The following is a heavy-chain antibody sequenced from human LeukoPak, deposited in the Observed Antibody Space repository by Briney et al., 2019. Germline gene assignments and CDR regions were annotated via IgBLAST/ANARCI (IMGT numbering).Heavy chain of an antibody. D-gene: IGHD3-10*02. J-gene: IGHJ3*01. V-gene: IGHV3-23*01. CDR2: ISGFGGTT. Sequence: GGSLRLSCAASGFTFDNYAMNWVRQAPGKGLEWVSTISGFGGTTYYADSVKGRFTISRDNSKNTLFLQMNSLRPEDTAVYYCAKDRNVGLDAIDVWGQGTLVTVSS. CDR3: AKDRNVGLDAIDV. CDR1: GFTFDNYA.